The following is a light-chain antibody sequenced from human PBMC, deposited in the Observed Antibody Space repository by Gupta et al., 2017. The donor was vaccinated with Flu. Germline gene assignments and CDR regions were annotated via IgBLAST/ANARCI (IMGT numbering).Light chain of an antibody. CDR2: REY. CDR3: AGWALRLRGEV. CDR1: TSNIGVNT. V-gene: IGLV1-44*01. J-gene: IGLJ1*01. Sequence: QSVLAQPPSTSETPGQRVTISCSGSTSNIGVNTVNWYQQLQGTAPKLRIEREYQRPSGVQDRLAASKSGKSAYRAIRALQSNYESETAGAGWALRLRGEVFGTGTKLTVL.